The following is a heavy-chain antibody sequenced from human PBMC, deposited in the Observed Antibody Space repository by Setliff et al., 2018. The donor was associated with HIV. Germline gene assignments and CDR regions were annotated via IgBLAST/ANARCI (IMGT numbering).Heavy chain of an antibody. J-gene: IGHJ4*02. CDR1: DGSFSGYY. CDR2: ITHSGST. Sequence: SETLSLTCAVYDGSFSGYYWIWIRQPPGKGLEWIGEITHSGSTNYNPSLKSRVTISVDTSKNQFSLKLTSVTAADTAVYYCARESRSMHVAHWGQGTLVTVSS. D-gene: IGHD5-12*01. V-gene: IGHV4-34*01. CDR3: ARESRSMHVAH.